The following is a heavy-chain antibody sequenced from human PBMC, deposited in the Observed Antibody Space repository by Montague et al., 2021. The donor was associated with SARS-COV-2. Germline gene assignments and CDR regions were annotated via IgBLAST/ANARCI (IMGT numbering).Heavy chain of an antibody. CDR2: IWYAGIKK. CDR1: GFTFSYYG. Sequence: SLRLSCAASGFTFSYYGMLWVRQAPGKGLEWVAVIWYAGIKKNYSDSVRGRFTVSRDNSKNTVYLQMNSLSAEDTAGYYCASPPPEYDLPDWGQGTLVTVSS. CDR3: ASPPPEYDLPD. D-gene: IGHD2/OR15-2a*01. V-gene: IGHV3-33*01. J-gene: IGHJ4*02.